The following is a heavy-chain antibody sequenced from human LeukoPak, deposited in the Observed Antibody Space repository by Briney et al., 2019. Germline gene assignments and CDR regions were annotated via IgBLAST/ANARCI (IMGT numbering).Heavy chain of an antibody. CDR3: ARDGDEGYCSSTSCYYDY. J-gene: IGHJ4*02. D-gene: IGHD2-2*01. CDR1: GGTFSSYA. CDR2: IIPIFGTA. Sequence: SVKVSCKASGGTFSSYAISWVRQAPGQGLEWMGGIIPIFGTANYAQKFQGRVMITADESTSTAYMELSSLRSEDTAVYYCARDGDEGYCSSTSCYYDYWGQGTLVTVSS. V-gene: IGHV1-69*01.